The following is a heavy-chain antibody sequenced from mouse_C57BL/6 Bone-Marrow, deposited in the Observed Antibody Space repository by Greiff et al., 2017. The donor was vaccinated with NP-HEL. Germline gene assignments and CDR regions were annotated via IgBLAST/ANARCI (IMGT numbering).Heavy chain of an antibody. V-gene: IGHV1-66*01. Sequence: QVQLKESGPELVKPGASVKISCKASGYSFTSYYIHWVKQRPGQGLEWIGWIYPGSGNTKYNEKFKGKATLTADTSSSTAYMQLSSLTSEDSAVYYCARRGDYGDYYAMDYWGQGTSVTVSS. CDR2: IYPGSGNT. D-gene: IGHD2-4*01. CDR1: GYSFTSYY. CDR3: ARRGDYGDYYAMDY. J-gene: IGHJ4*01.